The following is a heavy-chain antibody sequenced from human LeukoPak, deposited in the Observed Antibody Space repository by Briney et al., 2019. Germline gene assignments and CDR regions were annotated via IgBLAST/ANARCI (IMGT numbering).Heavy chain of an antibody. D-gene: IGHD5-24*01. Sequence: SETLSLTCAVYGGSFSGYYWSWIRQPPGKGLEWIGSIYYSGSTYYNPSLKSRVTISVDTSKNQFSLKLSSVTAADTAVYYCATVSRDGYPGYYYMDVWGKGTTVTVSS. J-gene: IGHJ6*03. CDR3: ATVSRDGYPGYYYMDV. V-gene: IGHV4-34*01. CDR2: IYYSGST. CDR1: GGSFSGYY.